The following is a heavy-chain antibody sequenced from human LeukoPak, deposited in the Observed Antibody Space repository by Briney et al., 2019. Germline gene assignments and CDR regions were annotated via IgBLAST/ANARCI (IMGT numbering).Heavy chain of an antibody. D-gene: IGHD5-18*01. Sequence: GGSLRLSCAASGFTLSSYAMSWVRQAPGKGLEWVSAISGSGGSTYYADSVKGRFTISRDNSKNTLYLQMNSLRAEDTAVYYCANRGYSYGVDYWGQGTLDTVSS. CDR1: GFTLSSYA. J-gene: IGHJ4*02. V-gene: IGHV3-23*01. CDR2: ISGSGGST. CDR3: ANRGYSYGVDY.